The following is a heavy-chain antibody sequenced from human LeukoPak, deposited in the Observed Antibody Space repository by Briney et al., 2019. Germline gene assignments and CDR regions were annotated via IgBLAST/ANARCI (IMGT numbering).Heavy chain of an antibody. D-gene: IGHD1-26*01. CDR2: ISGSGGRT. CDR3: AKDGMGDPSTEFGY. Sequence: PGGSLRLSCAASGFTFSSYAMSWVRQAPGKGLEWVSAISGSGGRTYYADSGKGRFTISRDNSKNTLYLQMNSLRAEDTAVYYCAKDGMGDPSTEFGYWGQGTLVTVSS. V-gene: IGHV3-23*01. J-gene: IGHJ4*02. CDR1: GFTFSSYA.